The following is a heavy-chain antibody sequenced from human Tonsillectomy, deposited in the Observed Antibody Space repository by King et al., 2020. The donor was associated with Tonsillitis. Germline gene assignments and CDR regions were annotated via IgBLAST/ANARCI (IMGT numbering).Heavy chain of an antibody. J-gene: IGHJ3*02. CDR3: ARWASGGDAFDI. V-gene: IGHV3-33*01. Sequence: VQLVESGGGVVQPGRSLRLSCAASGFTFSSYGIHWVRQAPGKGLEWVAVIWYDGSNKCYADSVTGRFTISRDNSKNTLYLQMNSLRAEDTAVYYCARWASGGDAFDIWGQGTMVTVSS. CDR2: IWYDGSNK. CDR1: GFTFSSYG. D-gene: IGHD1-26*01.